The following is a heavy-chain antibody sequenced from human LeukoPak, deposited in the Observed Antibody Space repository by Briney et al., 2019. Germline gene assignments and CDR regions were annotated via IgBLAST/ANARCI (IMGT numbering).Heavy chain of an antibody. CDR3: ARLADFYYYYMDV. Sequence: SQTLSLTCTVSGGSISCGGYFWGWIRQPPGKGLEWIGYIYSNGNTNYNYSLKSRVTMSIDTSKNQFSLKVSSVTAADTAVYYCARLADFYYYYMDVWGKGITVTVSS. CDR1: GGSISCGGYF. J-gene: IGHJ6*03. CDR2: IYSNGNT. V-gene: IGHV4-61*09.